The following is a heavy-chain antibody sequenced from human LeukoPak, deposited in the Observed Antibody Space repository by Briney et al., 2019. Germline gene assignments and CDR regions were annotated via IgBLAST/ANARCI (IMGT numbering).Heavy chain of an antibody. Sequence: SETLSLTCSVSGGSMGSNYWSWIRQPPGKGLEWIGEINHSGSTNYNPSLKSRVTISVDTSKNQFSLKLSSVTAADTAVYYCARVLWGIVVVPAANNYYYYYMDVWGKGTTVTVSS. CDR3: ARVLWGIVVVPAANNYYYYYMDV. V-gene: IGHV4-34*01. CDR1: GGSMGSNY. D-gene: IGHD2-2*01. CDR2: INHSGST. J-gene: IGHJ6*03.